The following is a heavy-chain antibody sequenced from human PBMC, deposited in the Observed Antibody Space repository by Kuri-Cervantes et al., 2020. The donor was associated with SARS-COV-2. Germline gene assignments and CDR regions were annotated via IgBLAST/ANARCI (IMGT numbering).Heavy chain of an antibody. CDR1: GFTFNNYA. V-gene: IGHV3-23*01. D-gene: IGHD3-3*02. CDR3: ARGLAFDP. CDR2: ISGSGSST. Sequence: GGSLRLSCAASGFTFNNYALSWVRQAPGKGLEWVSGISGSGSSTHYADSVKGRFIISRDNSKNTLYLQMNSLRAEDTAVYYCARGLAFDPWGQGTLVTVYS. J-gene: IGHJ5*02.